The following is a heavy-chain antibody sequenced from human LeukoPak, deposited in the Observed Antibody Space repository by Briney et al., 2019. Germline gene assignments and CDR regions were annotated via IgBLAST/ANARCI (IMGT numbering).Heavy chain of an antibody. Sequence: PSETLSLTCTVCGGSIHPYYWRWIRQTPGPGLESIGYVYYSGSTNYQPSLKTRVSMSVDRSKNKFSLKLNSVTAADTAVYYCARGLYSFGSGGYYYDYWGQGTPVTVSS. CDR1: GGSIHPYY. V-gene: IGHV4-59*01. CDR3: ARGLYSFGSGGYYYDY. CDR2: VYYSGST. D-gene: IGHD3-22*01. J-gene: IGHJ4*02.